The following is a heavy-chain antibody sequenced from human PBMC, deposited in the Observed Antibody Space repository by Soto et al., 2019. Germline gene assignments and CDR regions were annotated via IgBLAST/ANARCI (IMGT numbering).Heavy chain of an antibody. CDR1: GFTFSSYA. CDR2: ISGSGGST. CDR3: AKFRGYYGSGSYYTNNWFDP. D-gene: IGHD3-10*01. Sequence: EVQLLESGGGLVQPGGSLRLSCAASGFTFSSYAMSWVRQAPGKGLEWVSAISGSGGSTYYADSVKGRFTISRDNSKDTLYLQMNSLRAEDTAAYYCAKFRGYYGSGSYYTNNWFDPWGQGTLVTVSS. V-gene: IGHV3-23*01. J-gene: IGHJ5*02.